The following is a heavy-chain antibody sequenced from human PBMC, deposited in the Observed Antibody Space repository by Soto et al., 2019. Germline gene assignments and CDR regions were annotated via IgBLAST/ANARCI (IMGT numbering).Heavy chain of an antibody. CDR3: ASWDYYYSSGYIDY. V-gene: IGHV3-30-3*01. D-gene: IGHD3-22*01. CDR2: ISYDGSNK. CDR1: GFTFSSYA. Sequence: QVQLVESGGGVVQPGRSLRLSCAASGFTFSSYAMHWVRQAPGKGLEWVAVISYDGSNKYYADSVKGRFTISRDNSKNTLYLQMNSLRAEDTAVYYCASWDYYYSSGYIDYWGQGTLVTVSS. J-gene: IGHJ4*02.